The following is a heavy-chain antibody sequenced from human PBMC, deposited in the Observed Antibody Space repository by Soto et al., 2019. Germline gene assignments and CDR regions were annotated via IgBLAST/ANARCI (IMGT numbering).Heavy chain of an antibody. V-gene: IGHV3-74*01. Sequence: EVQLVESGGGLVQPGGSLRLSCAASGFTFSSYWMHWVRQVPGKRLVWVSRIKSDGTSTDYADSVKGRFTISRDNAKNRLYLQMNSLRVEDTAVYYCVSDRSTCKDYWGQGTLVTVSS. CDR3: VSDRSTCKDY. CDR1: GFTFSSYW. J-gene: IGHJ4*02. D-gene: IGHD2-2*01. CDR2: IKSDGTST.